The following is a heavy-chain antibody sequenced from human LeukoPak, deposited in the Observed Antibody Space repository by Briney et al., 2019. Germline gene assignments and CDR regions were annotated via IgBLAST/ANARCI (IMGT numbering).Heavy chain of an antibody. Sequence: GGSLRLSCAASGFTVSSNYMSWVRQAPGKGLEWVSGLSGLGYRTHYADSVRGRFIISRDNSKNSLFLQMNSLRVEDTAVYYCAKYGVGETYFGDYWGQGALVIVSS. CDR1: GFTVSSNY. CDR2: LSGLGYRT. J-gene: IGHJ4*02. V-gene: IGHV3-23*01. D-gene: IGHD1-26*01. CDR3: AKYGVGETYFGDY.